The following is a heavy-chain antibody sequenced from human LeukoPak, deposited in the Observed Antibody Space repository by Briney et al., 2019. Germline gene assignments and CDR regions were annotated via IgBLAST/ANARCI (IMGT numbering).Heavy chain of an antibody. J-gene: IGHJ6*02. Sequence: GGSLRLSCAASGFTFSSYSMNWVRQAPGKGLERVSSISSSSSYIYYADSVKGRFTISRDNAKNSLYLQMNSLRAEDTAVYYCARELYGDYSLVYYGMDVWGQGTTVTVSS. CDR3: ARELYGDYSLVYYGMDV. D-gene: IGHD4-17*01. CDR2: ISSSSSYI. CDR1: GFTFSSYS. V-gene: IGHV3-21*01.